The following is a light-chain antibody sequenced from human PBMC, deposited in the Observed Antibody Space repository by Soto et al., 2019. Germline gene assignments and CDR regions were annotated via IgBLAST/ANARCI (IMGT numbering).Light chain of an antibody. J-gene: IGKJ4*01. CDR2: GAS. V-gene: IGKV3-15*01. Sequence: IVMTQSPATLSVSPGERATISCRASQSVSSNLAWYQQKPGQAPRLLISGASTRATGIPARFSGSGSGTEFTLTISSLQSEDFAVYYCQQYNNWPPGHTFGGGTKVDIK. CDR1: QSVSSN. CDR3: QQYNNWPPGHT.